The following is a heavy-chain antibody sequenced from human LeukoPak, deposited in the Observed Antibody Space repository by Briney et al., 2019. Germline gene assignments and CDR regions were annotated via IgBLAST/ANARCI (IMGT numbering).Heavy chain of an antibody. CDR2: IYPGDSDT. CDR3: ARHPSDSSSYPTHVDY. D-gene: IGHD6-6*01. J-gene: IGHJ4*02. V-gene: IGHV5-51*01. Sequence: GESLKISCKGSGYSFTSYWIGWVRQTPGKGLEWMGIIYPGDSDTRYSPSFQGQVTISADKSISTAYLQWSSLKASDTAMYYCARHPSDSSSYPTHVDYWGQGTLVTVSS. CDR1: GYSFTSYW.